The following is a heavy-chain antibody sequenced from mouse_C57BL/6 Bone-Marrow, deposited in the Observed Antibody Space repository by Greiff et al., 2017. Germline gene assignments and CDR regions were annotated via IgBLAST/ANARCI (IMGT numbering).Heavy chain of an antibody. Sequence: DVQLQESGGGLVKPGGSLKLSCAASAFTFSDYGMHWVRQAPEKGLEWVAYISSGSSTIYYADTVKGRFTISSDNAKNTLFLQMTSLRSEDTAMYYCARDYYGSSYDVDYWGQGTTLTVSS. CDR3: ARDYYGSSYDVDY. J-gene: IGHJ2*01. CDR1: AFTFSDYG. CDR2: ISSGSSTI. V-gene: IGHV5-17*01. D-gene: IGHD1-1*01.